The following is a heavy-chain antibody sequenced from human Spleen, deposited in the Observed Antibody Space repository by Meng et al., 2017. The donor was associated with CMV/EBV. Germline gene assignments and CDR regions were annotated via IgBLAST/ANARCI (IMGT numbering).Heavy chain of an antibody. CDR2: ISSSSGYI. D-gene: IGHD3-3*01. CDR3: ARDSDDYDFWSAYYTDAFDF. Sequence: GGSLRLSCAASGFTFSTFSMNWVRQAPGKGLEWVSSISSSSGYIYYADSVKGRFTISRDNAKKSLYLQMNSLRAEDTAVYYCARDSDDYDFWSAYYTDAFDFWGQGTMVTVSS. CDR1: GFTFSTFS. V-gene: IGHV3-21*01. J-gene: IGHJ3*01.